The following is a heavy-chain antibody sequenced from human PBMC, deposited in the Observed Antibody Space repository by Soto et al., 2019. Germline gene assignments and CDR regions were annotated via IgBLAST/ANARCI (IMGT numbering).Heavy chain of an antibody. Sequence: SETLSLTCTVSGGSISSYYWSWIRQPPGKGLEWIGYIYYSGSTNYNPSLKSRVTISVDTSKNQFSLKLSSVTAADTAVYYCARVVILTGFYAFDIWGQGTMVTVPS. CDR3: ARVVILTGFYAFDI. V-gene: IGHV4-59*01. D-gene: IGHD3-9*01. CDR1: GGSISSYY. CDR2: IYYSGST. J-gene: IGHJ3*02.